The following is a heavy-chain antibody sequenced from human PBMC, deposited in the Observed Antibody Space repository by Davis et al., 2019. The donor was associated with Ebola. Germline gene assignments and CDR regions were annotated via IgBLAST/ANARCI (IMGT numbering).Heavy chain of an antibody. Sequence: PSETLSLTCTVSGGSIRSYYWSWIRQPPGKGLEWIGYIYNSGSTNYNPSLKSRVTISVDTSKNQFSLKLNSVTAADTAVYYCARVGARDSSDDDPFFDYWGQGTLVTVSS. CDR2: IYNSGST. CDR3: ARVGARDSSDDDPFFDY. J-gene: IGHJ4*02. V-gene: IGHV4-59*01. CDR1: GGSIRSYY. D-gene: IGHD3-22*01.